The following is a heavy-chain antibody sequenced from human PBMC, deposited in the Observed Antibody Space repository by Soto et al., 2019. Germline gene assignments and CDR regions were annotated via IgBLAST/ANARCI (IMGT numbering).Heavy chain of an antibody. CDR1: GYAFSTYG. Sequence: QVQLVQSGGEVKKPGASVKVSCKASGYAFSTYGISWVRQAPGQGLEWMGWVSGYTGNRNYAQKFQDRVTMTTDTSTSTAYMELRSRRSDDTAVYFCARGAAAVWFDPWGQGTLVTVSS. D-gene: IGHD6-13*01. J-gene: IGHJ5*02. V-gene: IGHV1-18*01. CDR3: ARGAAAVWFDP. CDR2: VSGYTGNR.